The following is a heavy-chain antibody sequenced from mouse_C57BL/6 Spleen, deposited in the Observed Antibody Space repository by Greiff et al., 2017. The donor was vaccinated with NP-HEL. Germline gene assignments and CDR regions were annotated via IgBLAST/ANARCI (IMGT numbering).Heavy chain of an antibody. V-gene: IGHV1-69*01. J-gene: IGHJ4*01. CDR1: GYTFTSYW. CDR2: IDPSDSYT. Sequence: QVQLQQPGAELVMPGASVKLSCKASGYTFTSYWMHWVKQRPGQGLEWIGEIDPSDSYTNYNQKFKGKSTLTVDKSSSTAYMQLSSLTSEDSAVYYCARGDGTMVTNAMDYWGQGTSVTVSS. D-gene: IGHD2-2*01. CDR3: ARGDGTMVTNAMDY.